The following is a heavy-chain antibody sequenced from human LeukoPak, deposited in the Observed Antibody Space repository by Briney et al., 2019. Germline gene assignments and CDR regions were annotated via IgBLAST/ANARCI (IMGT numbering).Heavy chain of an antibody. V-gene: IGHV1-8*01. D-gene: IGHD6-25*01. CDR3: ARAALGDYYYYGMDV. CDR2: MNPNSGNT. CDR1: GYTFTSYD. Sequence: ASVKVSCKASGYTFTSYDFNWVRQATGQGLEWMGWMNPNSGNTGYAQKFQGRVTMTRNTSISTAYMELSSLRSEDTAVYYCARAALGDYYYYGMDVWGQGTTVTVSS. J-gene: IGHJ6*02.